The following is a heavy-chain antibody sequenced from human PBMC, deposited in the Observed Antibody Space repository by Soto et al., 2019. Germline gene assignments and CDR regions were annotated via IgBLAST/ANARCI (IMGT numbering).Heavy chain of an antibody. J-gene: IGHJ6*02. CDR2: IYSDGSST. D-gene: IGHD3-3*01. CDR3: AKDVGGDFWSGYYYDYYYGMDV. Sequence: GGSLRLSCAASGFTFSSYWMHWVRQAPGKGLVWVSRIYSDGSSTSYADSVKGRFTISRDNSKNTLYLQMNSLRAEDTAVYYCAKDVGGDFWSGYYYDYYYGMDVWGQGTTVTVSS. V-gene: IGHV3-74*01. CDR1: GFTFSSYW.